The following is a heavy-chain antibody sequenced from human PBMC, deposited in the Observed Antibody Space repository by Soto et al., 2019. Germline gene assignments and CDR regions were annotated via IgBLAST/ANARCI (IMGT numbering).Heavy chain of an antibody. Sequence: SETLSLTCTVSGGSISSGDYYWSCIRQPPGKGLEWIGYIYYSGSTYYNPSLKSRVTISVDTSKNQFSLKLSSVTAADAAVYYCASQYYYDSSGYYGDDYWGQGTLVTVSS. CDR2: IYYSGST. J-gene: IGHJ4*02. CDR3: ASQYYYDSSGYYGDDY. CDR1: GGSISSGDYY. V-gene: IGHV4-30-4*01. D-gene: IGHD3-22*01.